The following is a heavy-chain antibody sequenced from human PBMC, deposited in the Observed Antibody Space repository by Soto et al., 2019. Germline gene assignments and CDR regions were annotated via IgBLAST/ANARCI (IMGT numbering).Heavy chain of an antibody. CDR1: GFTFSSYA. Sequence: EVQLLESGGGLVQPGGSLRLSCAASGFTFSSYAMSWVRQAPGKGLEWVSAISGSGGSTYYADSVKGRFTISRDNSKNTLYLQMNSLGAEDTAVYYCAKGPLRYFDWLLFADYWGQGTLVTVSS. CDR2: ISGSGGST. V-gene: IGHV3-23*01. CDR3: AKGPLRYFDWLLFADY. D-gene: IGHD3-9*01. J-gene: IGHJ4*02.